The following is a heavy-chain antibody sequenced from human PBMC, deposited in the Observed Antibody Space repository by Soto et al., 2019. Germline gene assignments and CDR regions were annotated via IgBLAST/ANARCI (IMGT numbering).Heavy chain of an antibody. Sequence: VKLVESGGDSVQPGRSLRLSCAASGFTFDDYAMHWVRQAPGKGLEWVSGISWNSGSIGYADSVRGRFTASRDKAKNALYLQMNSLRSEDTALYYCAKVVGGGSSWYLRAFDIWGQGTMVTVSS. J-gene: IGHJ3*02. CDR2: ISWNSGSI. D-gene: IGHD6-13*01. V-gene: IGHV3-9*01. CDR1: GFTFDDYA. CDR3: AKVVGGGSSWYLRAFDI.